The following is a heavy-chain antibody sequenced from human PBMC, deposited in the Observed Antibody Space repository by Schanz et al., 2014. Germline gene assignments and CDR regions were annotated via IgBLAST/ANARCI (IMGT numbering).Heavy chain of an antibody. CDR3: AKEESPPSLVDY. CDR2: ISYDGSNQ. J-gene: IGHJ4*02. Sequence: QVQLVESGGGVVQPGRSLRLSCAASGFTFSSYAMHWVRQAPGKGLEWVAAISYDGSNQYYTDSVKGRFTVSRDNSKNTVYLQMNSLRAEDTAVYYCAKEESPPSLVDYWGQGTLVTVSS. V-gene: IGHV3-30*04. CDR1: GFTFSSYA.